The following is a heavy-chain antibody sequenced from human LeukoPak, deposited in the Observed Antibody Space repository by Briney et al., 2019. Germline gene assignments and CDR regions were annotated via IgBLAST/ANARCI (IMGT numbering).Heavy chain of an antibody. D-gene: IGHD3-22*01. CDR2: INRSGST. V-gene: IGHV4-34*01. Sequence: PSETLSLTCAVYGGSFSGNFWTWIRQPPGKGLEWIGEINRSGSTNYNPSLKSRVTISVDTSKNHFYLKLSSVTAADTAVYYCARGPPLTYDGSGYYFFDYWGQGTLVTVSP. CDR1: GGSFSGNF. J-gene: IGHJ4*02. CDR3: ARGPPLTYDGSGYYFFDY.